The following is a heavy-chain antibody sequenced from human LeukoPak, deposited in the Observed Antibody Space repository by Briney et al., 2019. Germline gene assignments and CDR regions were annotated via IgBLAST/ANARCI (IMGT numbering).Heavy chain of an antibody. CDR1: GVSISNYY. J-gene: IGHJ5*02. Sequence: SETLSLTCTVSGVSISNYYWSWIRQPPGKGLEWIGYIYYSGSINYNPSLRSRVTISVDTSKNQLSLKLSSVTAADTALYYCARRRAEGGSNGHYNWFDPWGQGTLVTVSS. CDR3: ARRRAEGGSNGHYNWFDP. D-gene: IGHD6-13*01. CDR2: IYYSGSI. V-gene: IGHV4-59*08.